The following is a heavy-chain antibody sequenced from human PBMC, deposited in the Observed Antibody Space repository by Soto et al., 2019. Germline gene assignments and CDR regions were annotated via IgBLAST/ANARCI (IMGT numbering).Heavy chain of an antibody. D-gene: IGHD1-26*01. CDR3: ARGAVGAFTPMDY. CDR2: IIPMFGTA. V-gene: IGHV1-69*12. CDR1: GGTFSTYG. J-gene: IGHJ4*02. Sequence: QVQLVQSGAEVKKPGSSVKVSCKASGGTFSTYGISWVRQAPGQGLEWMGGIIPMFGTADYAQKLQGRVTITAEESSSTVYMALGSLRSEYSAMYYCARGAVGAFTPMDYWGQGTLVIVSS.